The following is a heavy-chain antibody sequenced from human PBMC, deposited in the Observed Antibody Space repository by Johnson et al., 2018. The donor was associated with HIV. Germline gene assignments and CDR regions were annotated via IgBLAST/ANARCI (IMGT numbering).Heavy chain of an antibody. V-gene: IGHV3-7*02. Sequence: VQLVESGGGVVQPGRSLRLSCVASGFMFSDYWMTWVRQAPGKGLEWVANIKQDGSEKYYANSVKGRFTVSRDNSKNTLYLQMDSLRAEDTAVYYCAILGWGAFDIWGKGTMVTVSS. J-gene: IGHJ3*02. D-gene: IGHD2-21*01. CDR2: IKQDGSEK. CDR1: GFMFSDYW. CDR3: AILGWGAFDI.